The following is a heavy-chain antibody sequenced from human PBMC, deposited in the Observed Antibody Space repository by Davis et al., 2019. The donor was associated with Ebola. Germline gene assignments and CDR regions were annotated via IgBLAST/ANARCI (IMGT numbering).Heavy chain of an antibody. CDR1: GFTFSDYY. CDR3: ARDGSDLGELLFAVYYFDY. CDR2: ISSSSSYT. J-gene: IGHJ4*02. V-gene: IGHV3-11*06. Sequence: GGSLRLSCAASGFTFSDYYMSWIRQAPGKGLEWVSYISSSSSYTNYADSVKGRFTISRDNAKNSLYLQMNSLRAEDTAVYYCARDGSDLGELLFAVYYFDYWGQGTLVTVSS. D-gene: IGHD3-10*01.